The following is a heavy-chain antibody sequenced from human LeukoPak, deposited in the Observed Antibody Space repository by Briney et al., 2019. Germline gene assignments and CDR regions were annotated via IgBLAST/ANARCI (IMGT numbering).Heavy chain of an antibody. CDR3: ATGDSSSWYGDI. CDR2: IYHSGST. Sequence: PSGTLSLTCAVSGGSLSSSNWWSWVRRPPGKGLEWIGEIYHSGSTNYNPFLKSRVTISVDKSKNQFSLKLSSVTAADTAVYYCATGDSSSWYGDIWGQGTMVTVSS. V-gene: IGHV4-4*02. J-gene: IGHJ3*02. CDR1: GGSLSSSNW. D-gene: IGHD6-13*01.